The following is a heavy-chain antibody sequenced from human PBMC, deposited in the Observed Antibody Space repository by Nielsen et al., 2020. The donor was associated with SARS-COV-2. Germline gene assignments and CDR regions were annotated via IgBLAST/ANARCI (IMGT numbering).Heavy chain of an antibody. J-gene: IGHJ4*02. CDR3: ARPNDGNYFDY. Sequence: GGSLRLSCKGSGYSFTSYWIGWVRQMPGKGLEWMGIIYPGDSDTRYSPSFQGQVTISADKSISTAYLQWSSLKASDTAMYYCARPNDGNYFDYWGQGTLVTVSS. CDR1: GYSFTSYW. V-gene: IGHV5-51*01. CDR2: IYPGDSDT. D-gene: IGHD1-1*01.